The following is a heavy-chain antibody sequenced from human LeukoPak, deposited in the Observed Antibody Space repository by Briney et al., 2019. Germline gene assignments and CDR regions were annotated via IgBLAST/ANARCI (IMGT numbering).Heavy chain of an antibody. J-gene: IGHJ4*02. V-gene: IGHV1-2*02. CDR3: AREQHDY. CDR2: INPKSGGT. D-gene: IGHD6-13*01. CDR1: GYTFTAYY. Sequence: ASVKVSCKASGYTFTAYYMHWVRQAPGQGLEWMGWINPKSGGTNYPQKFQGRVTITRNTSISTAYMELSSLRSEDTAVYYCAREQHDYWGQGTLVTVSS.